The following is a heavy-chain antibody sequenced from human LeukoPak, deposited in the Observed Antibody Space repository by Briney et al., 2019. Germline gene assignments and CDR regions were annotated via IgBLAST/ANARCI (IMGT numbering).Heavy chain of an antibody. Sequence: GASVKVSCKASGYTFTSYHINWVRQAPGQGLAWMGWMNPNNGDSGYAQKFQGRVTITRDTSISTAYMELRSLRSEDTAVYFCARTTSFTASGYDYWGQGTLVTVSS. CDR1: GYTFTSYH. CDR3: ARTTSFTASGYDY. V-gene: IGHV1-8*03. D-gene: IGHD6-25*01. CDR2: MNPNNGDS. J-gene: IGHJ4*02.